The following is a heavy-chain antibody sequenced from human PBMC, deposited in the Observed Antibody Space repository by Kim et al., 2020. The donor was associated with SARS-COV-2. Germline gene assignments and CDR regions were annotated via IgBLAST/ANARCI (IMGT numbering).Heavy chain of an antibody. CDR3: AKDHRLVYCSSTSCANYYYYYGMDV. J-gene: IGHJ6*02. D-gene: IGHD2-2*01. V-gene: IGHV3-33*06. CDR2: IWYDGSNK. CDR1: GFTFSSYG. Sequence: GGSLRLSCAASGFTFSSYGMHWVRQAPGKGLEWVAVIWYDGSNKYYADSVKGRFTISRDNSKNTLYLQMNSLRAEDTAVYYCAKDHRLVYCSSTSCANYYYYYGMDVWGQGTTVTVSS.